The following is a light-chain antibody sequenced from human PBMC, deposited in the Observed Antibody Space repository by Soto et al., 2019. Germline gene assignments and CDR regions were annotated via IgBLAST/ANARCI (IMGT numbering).Light chain of an antibody. CDR3: QQYNGYRTWT. J-gene: IGKJ1*01. V-gene: IGKV1-5*01. CDR2: DAS. Sequence: DIQMTQSPATLSASVGDRVSITCRASQDISRWLAWYQQKPGKAPKVLIWDASSLQRGVPSRFTGSGSGTEFNLTINGLQPDDFATYYCQQYNGYRTWTFGQGNKVEIK. CDR1: QDISRW.